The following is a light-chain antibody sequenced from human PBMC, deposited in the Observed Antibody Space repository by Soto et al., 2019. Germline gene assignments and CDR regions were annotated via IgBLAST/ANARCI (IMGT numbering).Light chain of an antibody. Sequence: DIPMTQSPSTLSASVGDRVTITCRASQSISSWLAGYQQKPGKAPKLLIYDASSLESGVPSRFSGSGSGTEFTLTISSLQPYDFATYYCQQYNSYSQGSTFGQGTKLEIK. V-gene: IGKV1-5*01. CDR2: DAS. CDR3: QQYNSYSQGST. J-gene: IGKJ2*01. CDR1: QSISSW.